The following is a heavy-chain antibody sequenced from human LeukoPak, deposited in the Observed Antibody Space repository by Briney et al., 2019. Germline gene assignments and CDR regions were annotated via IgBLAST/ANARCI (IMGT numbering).Heavy chain of an antibody. CDR2: TYYRSKWYN. Sequence: SQTLSLTCAISGDSVSSNSAAWNWIRQSPSRGLEWLGRTYYRSKWYNDYAVSVKSRITINPDTSKNQFSLQLNSVTPEDTAVYYCAGAVYYYDSSGYYFDYWGQGTLVTVSS. CDR3: AGAVYYYDSSGYYFDY. J-gene: IGHJ4*02. CDR1: GDSVSSNSAA. V-gene: IGHV6-1*01. D-gene: IGHD3-22*01.